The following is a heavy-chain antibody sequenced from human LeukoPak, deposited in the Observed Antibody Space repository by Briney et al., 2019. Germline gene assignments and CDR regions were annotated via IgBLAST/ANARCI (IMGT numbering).Heavy chain of an antibody. CDR3: ARETTAAILSGSGYMDV. V-gene: IGHV1-46*01. D-gene: IGHD2-2*02. J-gene: IGHJ6*03. Sequence: ASVKVSCKASGYTFTSYYMHWVRQAPGQGLEWMGVINPSGGSTSYAQKFQGRVTMTRDTSTSTVYMELSSLRSEDTAVYYCARETTAAILSGSGYMDVWGKGTTVTVSS. CDR1: GYTFTSYY. CDR2: INPSGGST.